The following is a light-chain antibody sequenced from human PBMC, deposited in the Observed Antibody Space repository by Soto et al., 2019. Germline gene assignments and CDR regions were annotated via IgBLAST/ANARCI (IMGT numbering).Light chain of an antibody. CDR2: GTS. Sequence: IVLTQSPGPLSLSPGERATLSCRASQSVISSYLVWYQQRPGQPPRLLIDGTSTRAAGISDRFSGSGSGTDFTLTIYRLEPGDSAVYYCQQYGTSALPFGGGNKVEIK. CDR1: QSVISSY. V-gene: IGKV3-20*01. CDR3: QQYGTSALP. J-gene: IGKJ4*01.